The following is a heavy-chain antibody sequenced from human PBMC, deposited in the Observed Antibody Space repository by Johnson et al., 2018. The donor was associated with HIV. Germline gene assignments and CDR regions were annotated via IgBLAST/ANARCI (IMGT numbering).Heavy chain of an antibody. CDR1: GFTFDHYA. J-gene: IGHJ3*02. V-gene: IGHV3-9*01. CDR3: ARERSLVRGVMPGAFDI. Sequence: EVQLVESGGGLVQPGRSLRLSCAASGFTFDHYAMHWVRPGPGKGLEWVAGIGWDGFTIGYVDSVKGRFTISRDNATNSLYLQMNSLRAEDTALYYCARERSLVRGVMPGAFDIWGQGTMVTVSS. D-gene: IGHD3-10*01. CDR2: IGWDGFTI.